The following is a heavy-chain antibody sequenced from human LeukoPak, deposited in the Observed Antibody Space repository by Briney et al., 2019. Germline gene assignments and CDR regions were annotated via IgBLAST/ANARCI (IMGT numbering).Heavy chain of an antibody. V-gene: IGHV3-7*02. CDR1: GFSFGFNTYG. Sequence: GGSLRLSCVASGFSFGFNTYGMQWVRQAPGKGLEWVANIKEDGSVKYYVESVKGRFTISRDNAKNSLYLQMNSLRAEDTAVYYCAASITMFDYWGQGTLVTVSS. J-gene: IGHJ4*02. CDR2: IKEDGSVK. CDR3: AASITMFDY. D-gene: IGHD3-10*01.